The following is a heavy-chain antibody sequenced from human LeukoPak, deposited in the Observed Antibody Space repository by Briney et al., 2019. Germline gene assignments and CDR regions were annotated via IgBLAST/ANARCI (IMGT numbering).Heavy chain of an antibody. D-gene: IGHD3-22*01. CDR2: ISYDGSNK. CDR1: GFTFSSYG. V-gene: IGHV3-30*18. Sequence: GGSLRLSCAASGFTFSSYGMHWVRQDPGKGLEWVAVISYDGSNKYCADSVKGRFTISRDNSKNTLYLQMNSLRAEDTAVYYCAKDSNYDSSGSPGTLFDYWGQGTLVTVSS. CDR3: AKDSNYDSSGSPGTLFDY. J-gene: IGHJ4*02.